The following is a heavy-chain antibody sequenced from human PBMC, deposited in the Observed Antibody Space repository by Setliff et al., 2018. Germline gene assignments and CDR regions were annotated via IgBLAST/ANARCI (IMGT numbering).Heavy chain of an antibody. Sequence: GGSLRLSCAASGFSFNSHWMTWVRQAPGKGLEWVATINEDGSGKYFLDSVKGRFTISRDYAKNSLFLQMDSLRADDTAVYFCARDVAEYGNPPSDWGQGTLVTVSS. V-gene: IGHV3-7*01. CDR1: GFSFNSHW. CDR2: INEDGSGK. D-gene: IGHD4-17*01. CDR3: ARDVAEYGNPPSD. J-gene: IGHJ4*02.